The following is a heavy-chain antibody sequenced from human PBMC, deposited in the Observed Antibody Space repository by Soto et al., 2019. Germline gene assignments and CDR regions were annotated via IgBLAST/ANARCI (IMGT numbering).Heavy chain of an antibody. D-gene: IGHD6-13*01. CDR1: GFTFSSYS. V-gene: IGHV3-21*01. J-gene: IGHJ4*02. CDR2: ISSSSSYI. CDR3: ARDIIMAAAGADDY. Sequence: VGSLRLSCAASGFTFSSYSMNWVRQAPGKGLEWVSSISSSSSYIYYADSVKGRFTISRDNAKNSLYLQMNSLRAEDTAVYYCARDIIMAAAGADDYWGQGTLVTVSS.